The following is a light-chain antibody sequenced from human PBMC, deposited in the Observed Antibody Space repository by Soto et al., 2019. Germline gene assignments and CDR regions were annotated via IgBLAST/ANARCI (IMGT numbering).Light chain of an antibody. CDR3: QHHGSSAKT. CDR2: GAS. J-gene: IGKJ1*01. CDR1: QSVSSSY. V-gene: IGKV3-20*01. Sequence: EIVLTQSPGTLSLSPGERASLSCRASQSVSSSYLAWYQQKPGQAPRLLIYGASSRATGSPDRFSGSGSGTDFTLTISRLEPEDFAVYYCQHHGSSAKTFGQGKKVEI.